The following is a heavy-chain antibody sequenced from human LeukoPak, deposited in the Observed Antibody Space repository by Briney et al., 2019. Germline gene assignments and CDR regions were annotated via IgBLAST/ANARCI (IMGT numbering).Heavy chain of an antibody. Sequence: SETLSLTCTVSGGSISSYYWSWIRQPPGKGLEWIGYIYYSGSTNYNPSLKSRVTISVDTSKNQFSLKLSSVTAADTAVYYCARGDGYNYGYFDYWGQGTLVTVSS. V-gene: IGHV4-59*01. CDR2: IYYSGST. CDR3: ARGDGYNYGYFDY. CDR1: GGSISSYY. J-gene: IGHJ4*02. D-gene: IGHD5-24*01.